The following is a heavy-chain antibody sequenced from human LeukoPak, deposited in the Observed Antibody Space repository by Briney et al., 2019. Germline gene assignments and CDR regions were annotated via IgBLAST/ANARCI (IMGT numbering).Heavy chain of an antibody. J-gene: IGHJ3*02. V-gene: IGHV3-9*01. Sequence: GGSLRLSCAASGFTFDDYAMHWVRQAPGKGLEWVSGISWNSGSIGYADSVKGRFTISRDNAKNSLYLQMNSPRAEDTALYYCALEIMGAFDIWGQGTMVTVSS. CDR3: ALEIMGAFDI. CDR2: ISWNSGSI. CDR1: GFTFDDYA. D-gene: IGHD3-16*01.